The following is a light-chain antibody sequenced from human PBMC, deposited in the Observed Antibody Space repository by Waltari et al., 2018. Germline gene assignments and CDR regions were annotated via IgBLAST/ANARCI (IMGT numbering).Light chain of an antibody. CDR1: QSVFYSSNNKNY. Sequence: DIVMTQSPDSLAVSLGERATINCKSSQSVFYSSNNKNYLAWYPQKPGQPPKLLIYWASTRESGVPDRFSGSGSGTDFTLTISSLRAEDVAVYYCQQYYSTPPVTFGQGTRLEIK. CDR3: QQYYSTPPVT. V-gene: IGKV4-1*01. CDR2: WAS. J-gene: IGKJ5*01.